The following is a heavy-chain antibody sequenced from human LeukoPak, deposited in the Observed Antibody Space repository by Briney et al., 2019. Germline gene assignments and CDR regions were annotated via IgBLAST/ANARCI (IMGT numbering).Heavy chain of an antibody. CDR1: GGSISSSSYY. D-gene: IGHD3-22*01. CDR3: ARQGGITMIVVVIQDAFDI. Sequence: SETLSLTCTASGGSISSSSYYWGWIRQPPGKGLEWIGSVYYSGTTYYNPSLKSRVTISVDTSKNQFSLKLSSVTAADTAVYYCARQGGITMIVVVIQDAFDIWGQGTMVTVSS. CDR2: VYYSGTT. J-gene: IGHJ3*02. V-gene: IGHV4-39*01.